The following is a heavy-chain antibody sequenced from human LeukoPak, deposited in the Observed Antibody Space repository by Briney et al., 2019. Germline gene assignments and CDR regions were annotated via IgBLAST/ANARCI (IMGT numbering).Heavy chain of an antibody. V-gene: IGHV4-59*12. Sequence: SETLSLTCTVSGDSISSYYWSWIRQPPGKGLEWIGYIYYSGSTNYNPSLKSRVTISVDTSKNQFSLKLSSVTAADTAVYYCASGPKTASYYYGMDVWGQGTTVTVSS. CDR1: GDSISSYY. D-gene: IGHD2-21*02. CDR2: IYYSGST. CDR3: ASGPKTASYYYGMDV. J-gene: IGHJ6*02.